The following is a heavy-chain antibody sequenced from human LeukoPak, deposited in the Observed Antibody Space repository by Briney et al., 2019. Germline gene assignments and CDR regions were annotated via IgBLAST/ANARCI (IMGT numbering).Heavy chain of an antibody. J-gene: IGHJ4*02. D-gene: IGHD3-22*01. CDR2: IYYTGTT. V-gene: IGHV4-39*01. Sequence: PSETLSLTCTVSGGSISRSTYYWGWIRQPPGKGLEWVANIYYTGTTLYNPSLRSRVTISVDTSKNQFSLKLSSVTAADTAVYYCASSSITMIVVTEEYYFDYWGQGTLVTVSS. CDR1: GGSISRSTYY. CDR3: ASSSITMIVVTEEYYFDY.